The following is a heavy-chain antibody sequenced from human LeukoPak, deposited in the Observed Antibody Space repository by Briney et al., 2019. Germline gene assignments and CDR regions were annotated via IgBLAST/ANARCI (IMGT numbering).Heavy chain of an antibody. CDR1: GFTFSSYG. V-gene: IGHV3-30*02. Sequence: GGSLRLSCAASGFTFSSYGMHWVRQAPGKGLEWAAFIRYDGSNKYYADSVKGRFTISRGNSKNTLYLQMNSVRAEDTAVYYCARADYDFWSGYYSASISYYYYYMDVWGKGTTVTVSS. D-gene: IGHD3-3*01. CDR2: IRYDGSNK. J-gene: IGHJ6*03. CDR3: ARADYDFWSGYYSASISYYYYYMDV.